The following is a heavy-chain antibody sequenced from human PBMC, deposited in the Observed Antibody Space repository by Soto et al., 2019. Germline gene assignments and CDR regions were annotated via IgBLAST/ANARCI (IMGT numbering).Heavy chain of an antibody. D-gene: IGHD6-13*01. J-gene: IGHJ6*02. CDR2: IGTAGDT. V-gene: IGHV3-13*04. CDR3: ARGRGDSSSWYSYYYYYGMDV. Sequence: SLRLSCAASGFTFSSYDLHWVRQATGKGLEWVSAIGTAGDTYYPGSVKGRFTISRENAKNSLYLQMNSLRAGDTAVYYCARGRGDSSSWYSYYYYYGMDVWGQGTTVTVSS. CDR1: GFTFSSYD.